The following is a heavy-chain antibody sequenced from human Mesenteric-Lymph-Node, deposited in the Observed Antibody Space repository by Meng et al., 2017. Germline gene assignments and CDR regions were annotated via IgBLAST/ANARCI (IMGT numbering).Heavy chain of an antibody. V-gene: IGHV6-1*01. Sequence: QVPLQQSGPGLVKPSQTLSLTCAISGDIVSSNSAAWHWIRQSPSRGLEWLGRTYYRSKWYNDYAVSVKSRISINPDTSKNQFSLQLNSVTPEDTAVYYCSRQTASWAHFDYWGQGALVTVSS. CDR1: GDIVSSNSAA. D-gene: IGHD2-21*02. CDR2: TYYRSKWYN. CDR3: SRQTASWAHFDY. J-gene: IGHJ4*02.